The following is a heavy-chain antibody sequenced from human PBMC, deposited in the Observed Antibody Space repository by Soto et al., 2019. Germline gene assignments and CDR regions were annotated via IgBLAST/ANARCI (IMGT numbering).Heavy chain of an antibody. Sequence: QVQLVQSGAEVKKTGASVKVSCKASGYTFTGYYMHWVRQAPGQGLEWMGWINPNSGDTNYAQKFQGRVTMTRDTSISTAYMDLSSLRSDDTAVYYCARGPGIAAAGKFDYWGQGTLLTVSS. CDR3: ARGPGIAAAGKFDY. V-gene: IGHV1-2*02. CDR1: GYTFTGYY. CDR2: INPNSGDT. D-gene: IGHD6-13*01. J-gene: IGHJ4*02.